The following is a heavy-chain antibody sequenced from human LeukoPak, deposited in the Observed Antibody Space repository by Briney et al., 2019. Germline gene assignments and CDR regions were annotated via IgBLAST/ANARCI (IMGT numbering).Heavy chain of an antibody. D-gene: IGHD2-2*02. V-gene: IGHV1-8*03. CDR2: MNPNSGNT. CDR3: ARGPIGVPAAIDYYYYMDV. Sequence: ASVKVSCKASGYTFTSYDINWVRPATGQGLEWMGWMNPNSGNTGYAQKFQGRVTITRNTSISTAYMELSSLRSEDTAVYYCARGPIGVPAAIDYYYYMDVWGKGTTVTVSS. CDR1: GYTFTSYD. J-gene: IGHJ6*03.